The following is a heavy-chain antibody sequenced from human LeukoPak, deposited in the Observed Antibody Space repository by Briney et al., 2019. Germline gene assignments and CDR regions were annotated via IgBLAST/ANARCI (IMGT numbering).Heavy chain of an antibody. Sequence: ASVKVSCKASGYTFTGYYMHWVRQAPGQGLEWMGWINPNSGGTNYAQKLQGRVTMTTDTSTSTAYMELRSLRSDDTAVYYCARAVVVPAAPQGTWFDPWGQGTLVTVSS. V-gene: IGHV1-2*02. CDR3: ARAVVVPAAPQGTWFDP. J-gene: IGHJ5*02. CDR1: GYTFTGYY. CDR2: INPNSGGT. D-gene: IGHD2-2*01.